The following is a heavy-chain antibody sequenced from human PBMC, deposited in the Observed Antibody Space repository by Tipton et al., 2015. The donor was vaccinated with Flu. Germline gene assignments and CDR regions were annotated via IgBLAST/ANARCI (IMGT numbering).Heavy chain of an antibody. D-gene: IGHD3-3*01. CDR3: ARRFWSGYSFDY. Sequence: TLSLTCTVSCGSISSSSYYWGWIRPPPEKGLEWIGRSYYSGSTYYNPSLKSRVTIYVDTSKNQFALKLSSVTAADTAVYYCARRFWSGYSFDYWGQGTRVTVSS. V-gene: IGHV4-39*01. CDR1: CGSISSSSYY. CDR2: SYYSGST. J-gene: IGHJ4*02.